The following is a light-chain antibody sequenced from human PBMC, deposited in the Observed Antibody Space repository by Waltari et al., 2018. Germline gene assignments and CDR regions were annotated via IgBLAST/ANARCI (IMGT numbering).Light chain of an antibody. CDR2: RNN. CDR1: SPHTGRNF. CDR3: AAWDDSDWV. V-gene: IGLV1-47*01. Sequence: QSVLTQPPSASGTPGQRVTISCSGSSPHTGRNFVYRYQHLPGTAPKLLIYRNNQRPSGVPARFSGSKSGTSASLAISGLRSEDEADYYCAAWDDSDWVFGGGTKLTVL. J-gene: IGLJ3*02.